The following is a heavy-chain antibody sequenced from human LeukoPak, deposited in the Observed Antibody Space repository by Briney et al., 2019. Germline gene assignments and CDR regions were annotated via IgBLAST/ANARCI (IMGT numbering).Heavy chain of an antibody. CDR3: ARRDSSGYYHDAFDI. CDR1: GYTFTGYY. Sequence: GASVKVSCKASGYTFTGYYMHWVRQAPGQGLEWMGGIIPIFGTANYAQKFQGRVTITADESTSTAYMELSSLRSEDTAVYYCARRDSSGYYHDAFDIWGQGTMVTVSS. CDR2: IIPIFGTA. D-gene: IGHD3-22*01. V-gene: IGHV1-69*13. J-gene: IGHJ3*02.